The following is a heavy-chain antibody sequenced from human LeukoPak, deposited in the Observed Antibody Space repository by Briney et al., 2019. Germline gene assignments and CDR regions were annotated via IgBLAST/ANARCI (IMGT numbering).Heavy chain of an antibody. V-gene: IGHV3-23*01. Sequence: XGGSLRLSCAASGFTFSSYAMSWVRQAPGKGLEWVSAISGSGVSTYYADSVKGRFTISRDNSKNTLYLQMNSLRAEDTAVYYCAKGKGDYGDYLYYFDYWGQGTLVTVSS. CDR1: GFTFSSYA. D-gene: IGHD4-17*01. J-gene: IGHJ4*02. CDR2: ISGSGVST. CDR3: AKGKGDYGDYLYYFDY.